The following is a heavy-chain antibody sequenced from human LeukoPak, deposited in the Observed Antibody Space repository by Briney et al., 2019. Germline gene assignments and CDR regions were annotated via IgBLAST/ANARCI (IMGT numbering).Heavy chain of an antibody. J-gene: IGHJ3*02. D-gene: IGHD5-18*01. CDR2: IRSKLNSYAT. Sequence: GGSLRLSCAVSGFTFSGSAMHWVRQASGKGLEWVGRIRSKLNSYATAYAAWMIGRFTISRDDSKHTAYLEMNSLKAEDTAMYYCTRLVDTGVAPNGFDIWGQRPVVPVSS. V-gene: IGHV3-73*01. CDR1: GFTFSGSA. CDR3: TRLVDTGVAPNGFDI.